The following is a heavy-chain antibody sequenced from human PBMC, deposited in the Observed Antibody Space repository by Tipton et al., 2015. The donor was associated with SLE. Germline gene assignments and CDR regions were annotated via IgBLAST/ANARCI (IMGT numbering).Heavy chain of an antibody. Sequence: TLSLTCTVSGGSISSGGDYWSWIRQPAGKRLEWIGRIEMSGGTNYNPSLKRRVAISLDTSNNQFSLRLSSVTGADTAVYYCARSHSSGRDYYYYMDVWGNGTTVTVS. CDR1: GGSISSGGDY. CDR3: ARSHSSGRDYYYYMDV. J-gene: IGHJ6*03. V-gene: IGHV4-61*02. CDR2: IEMSGGT. D-gene: IGHD6-19*01.